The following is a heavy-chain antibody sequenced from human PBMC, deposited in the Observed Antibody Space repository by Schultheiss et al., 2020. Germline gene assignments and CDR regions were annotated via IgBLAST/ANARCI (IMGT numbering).Heavy chain of an antibody. CDR2: IYHSGST. D-gene: IGHD3-22*01. CDR3: ARSPTMIVVVIMGYFDY. J-gene: IGHJ4*02. Sequence: AETLPLTCAVSGYSISSCYYWGWIRQPPGKGLEWIGSIYHSGSTYYNPSLKSRVTISVDTSKNQFSLKLSSVTAADTAVYYCARSPTMIVVVIMGYFDYWGPGTMVTVSS. V-gene: IGHV4-38-2*01. CDR1: GYSISSCYY.